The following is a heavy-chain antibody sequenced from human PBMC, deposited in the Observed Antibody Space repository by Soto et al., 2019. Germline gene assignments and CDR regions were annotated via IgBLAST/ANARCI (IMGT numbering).Heavy chain of an antibody. CDR2: ISYDETKK. D-gene: IGHD3-10*01. CDR1: GFTFSSYA. J-gene: IGHJ4*02. CDR3: ARDRLWFGEAEY. V-gene: IGHV3-30-3*01. Sequence: QVHLVESGGGVVQPGRSLRLSCAASGFTFSSYAMHWVRQAPGKGLEWVAVISYDETKKYYADSVKGRFTISRDNAKNTLYLQMNSLRPEDRAVYYCARDRLWFGEAEYWGQGTLVTVSS.